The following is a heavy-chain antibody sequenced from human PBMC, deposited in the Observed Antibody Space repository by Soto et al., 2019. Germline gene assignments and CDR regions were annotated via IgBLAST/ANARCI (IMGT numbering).Heavy chain of an antibody. D-gene: IGHD1-26*01. CDR1: GYTFISYY. V-gene: IGHV1-46*01. J-gene: IGHJ5*02. CDR2: INPSGGST. Sequence: ASVKVSCKASGYTFISYYMHWVRQAPGQGLEWMGIINPSGGSTSYAQKFQGRVTMTRDTSTSTVYMELSSLRSEDTAVYYCARAEVVGATIYWFDPWGQGTLVTVSS. CDR3: ARAEVVGATIYWFDP.